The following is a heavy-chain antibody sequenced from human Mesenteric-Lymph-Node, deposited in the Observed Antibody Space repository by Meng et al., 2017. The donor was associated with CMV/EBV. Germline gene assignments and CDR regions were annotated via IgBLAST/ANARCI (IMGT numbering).Heavy chain of an antibody. CDR2: ISSSSSTI. J-gene: IGHJ6*02. D-gene: IGHD6-13*01. Sequence: GGSLRLSCAASGFTFSTYSMNWVRQAPGKGLEWVSFISSSSSTIYYADSVKGRFTISRDNSKNTLYLQMNSLRAEDTAVYYCAKSLVGGSSYYYYGMDVWGQGTTVTVSS. CDR1: GFTFSTYS. V-gene: IGHV3-48*01. CDR3: AKSLVGGSSYYYYGMDV.